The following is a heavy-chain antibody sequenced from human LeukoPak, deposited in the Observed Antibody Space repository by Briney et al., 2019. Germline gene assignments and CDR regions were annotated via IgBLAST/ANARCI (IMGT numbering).Heavy chain of an antibody. CDR1: GFTFSGSA. CDR2: VRSKSATYAT. Sequence: PGGSLRLSCAASGFTFSGSAVHWVRQASGKGLEWVGRVRSKSATYATGYGASVKGRFTISRDDSKNTAYLQMNSLKTEDTAVYYCNVRDVYNQGFWGRGTLVTVSS. V-gene: IGHV3-73*01. CDR3: NVRDVYNQGF. J-gene: IGHJ4*02. D-gene: IGHD5-24*01.